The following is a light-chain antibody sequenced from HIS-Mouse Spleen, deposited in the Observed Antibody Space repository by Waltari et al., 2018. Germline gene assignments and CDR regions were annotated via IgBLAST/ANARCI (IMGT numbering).Light chain of an antibody. J-gene: IGLJ2*01. Sequence: QSALTQPASVSGSPGQSITISCTGTSSDVGGYNYVSWYQQHPGKAPKLIIYDVSNRPSVVSNRFSASKSRNTASLTISGLQAEDEADYYCSSYTSSSFNVVFGGGTKLTVL. CDR3: SSYTSSSFNVV. CDR1: SSDVGGYNY. V-gene: IGLV2-14*03. CDR2: DVS.